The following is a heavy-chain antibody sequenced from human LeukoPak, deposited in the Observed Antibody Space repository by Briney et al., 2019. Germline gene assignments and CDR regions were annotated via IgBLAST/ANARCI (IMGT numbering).Heavy chain of an antibody. CDR3: ARDPYGDGYFQH. V-gene: IGHV3-21*01. CDR2: ISSSSSYI. D-gene: IGHD4-17*01. CDR1: GFTFSSYS. Sequence: PGGSLRLSCAASGFTFSSYSMNWVRQAPGKGLEWVSSISSSSSYIYYADSVKGRFTISRDNAKNSLYLQMNSLRAEDTAVYYCARDPYGDGYFQHWGQGTLVTVSS. J-gene: IGHJ1*01.